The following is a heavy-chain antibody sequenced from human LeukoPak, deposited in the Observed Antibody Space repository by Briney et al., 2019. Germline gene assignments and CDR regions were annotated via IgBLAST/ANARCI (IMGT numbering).Heavy chain of an antibody. V-gene: IGHV1-18*01. J-gene: IGHJ4*02. CDR2: ISAYNGNT. CDR3: AREGHYGSGSYYND. Sequence: ASVKVSCKASGYTFTSYGISWVRQAPGQGLEWMGWISAYNGNTNYAQKLLGRVTMTTDTSTSTAYMELRSPRSDDTAVYYCAREGHYGSGSYYNDWGQGTLVTVSS. CDR1: GYTFTSYG. D-gene: IGHD3-10*01.